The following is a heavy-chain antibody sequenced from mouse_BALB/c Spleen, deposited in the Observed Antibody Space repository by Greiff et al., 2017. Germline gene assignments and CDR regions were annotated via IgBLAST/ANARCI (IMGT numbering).Heavy chain of an antibody. CDR2: ISDGGSYT. D-gene: IGHD4-1*01. V-gene: IGHV5-4*02. J-gene: IGHJ4*01. CDR3: ARGLTRDGTLDY. CDR1: GFTFSDYY. Sequence: EVQRVESGGGLVKPGGSLKLSCAASGFTFSDYYMYWVRQTPEKRLEWVATISDGGSYTYYPDSVKGRFTISRDNAKNNLYLQMSSLKSEDTAMYYCARGLTRDGTLDYWGQGTTVTVSS.